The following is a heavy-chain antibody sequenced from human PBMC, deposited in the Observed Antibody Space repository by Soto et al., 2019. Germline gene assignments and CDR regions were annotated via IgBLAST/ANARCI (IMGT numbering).Heavy chain of an antibody. CDR2: IRSKANSYAT. Sequence: EMQLVESGGGLVQPGGSLKLSCAASGFTFSGSAMHWVRQASGKGLEWVGRIRSKANSYATAYAASVKGRFTISRDDSKNTAYLQMNSLKTEDTAVYYCTQYSSSWASDYWGQGTLVTVSS. CDR3: TQYSSSWASDY. V-gene: IGHV3-73*01. D-gene: IGHD6-13*01. J-gene: IGHJ4*02. CDR1: GFTFSGSA.